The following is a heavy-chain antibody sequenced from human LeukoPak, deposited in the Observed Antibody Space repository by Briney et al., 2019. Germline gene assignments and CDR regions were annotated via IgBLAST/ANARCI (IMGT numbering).Heavy chain of an antibody. J-gene: IGHJ4*02. D-gene: IGHD3-9*01. Sequence: GGSLRLSCVGSGFTFTDYAIHWLRQAPGKGMESVAFISSDGNTKFYVDSVKGRITISRDNFRNTLSLEVSTLRPEDTALYYCVRDLTSGARFDYWGQGTQVTVSS. V-gene: IGHV3-30*04. CDR3: VRDLTSGARFDY. CDR2: ISSDGNTK. CDR1: GFTFTDYA.